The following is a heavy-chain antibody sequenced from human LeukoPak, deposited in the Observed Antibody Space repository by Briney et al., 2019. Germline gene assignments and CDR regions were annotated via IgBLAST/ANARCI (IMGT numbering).Heavy chain of an antibody. D-gene: IGHD6-19*01. CDR2: ISGSGTST. J-gene: IGHJ5*02. Sequence: GGSLRLSCAASGFTFTNYAMTWVRQAPGKGLEWVSGISGSGTSTYYADSVKGRFTISRDNSKNTLYLQMNSLRVEDTAVYYCARDSSGWSNWFDPWGQGTLVTVSS. CDR1: GFTFTNYA. CDR3: ARDSSGWSNWFDP. V-gene: IGHV3-23*01.